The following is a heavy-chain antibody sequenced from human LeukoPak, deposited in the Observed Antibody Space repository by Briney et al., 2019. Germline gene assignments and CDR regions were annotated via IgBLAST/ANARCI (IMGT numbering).Heavy chain of an antibody. V-gene: IGHV3-33*06. J-gene: IGHJ4*02. CDR1: GFTFSSFG. D-gene: IGHD3-10*01. CDR2: IWYDGSNK. Sequence: GGPLRLSCAASGFTFSSFGMHWVRQAPGKGLEWVAVIWYDGSNKYYADSVKGRFTVSRDNSKNTLFVQVNSLRVDDTAVYYCAKSDYYGSGTPDYWGQGTLVTVSS. CDR3: AKSDYYGSGTPDY.